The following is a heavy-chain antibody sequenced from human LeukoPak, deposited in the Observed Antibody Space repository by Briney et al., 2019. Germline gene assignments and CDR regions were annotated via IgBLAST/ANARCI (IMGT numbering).Heavy chain of an antibody. CDR3: ARECPRTEYDY. J-gene: IGHJ4*02. D-gene: IGHD2/OR15-2a*01. V-gene: IGHV3-74*01. Sequence: GGSLRLSCAASGFDFSSNWMHWVRHAPGQGLVWVSRIKGDGISTNYADSVKGRFTISRDNAKNSLYLQMNSLRAEDTAVYYCARECPRTEYDYWGQGTLVTVSS. CDR2: IKGDGIST. CDR1: GFDFSSNW.